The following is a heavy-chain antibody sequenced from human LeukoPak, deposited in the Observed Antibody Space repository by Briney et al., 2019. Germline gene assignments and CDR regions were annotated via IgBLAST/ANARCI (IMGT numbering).Heavy chain of an antibody. V-gene: IGHV1-69*02. J-gene: IGHJ6*02. D-gene: IGHD3-3*02. Sequence: GASVEVSCKASGGTFSSYTISWVRQAPGQGLEWMGRIIPILGIANYAQKFQGRVTITADKSTSTAYMELSSLRSEDTAVYYCARLAEYYGMDVWGQGTTVTVSS. CDR1: GGTFSSYT. CDR3: ARLAEYYGMDV. CDR2: IIPILGIA.